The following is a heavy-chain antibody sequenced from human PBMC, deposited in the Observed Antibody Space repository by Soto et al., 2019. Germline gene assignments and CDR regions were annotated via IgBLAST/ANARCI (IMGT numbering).Heavy chain of an antibody. CDR1: GASIKNSDGYY. V-gene: IGHV4-31*03. CDR2: IYQSGST. J-gene: IGHJ4*02. D-gene: IGHD2-21*02. CDR3: ARDFSCDGDCNGYFDH. Sequence: QVQLQESGPGLVKPSQTLSLTCTVSGASIKNSDGYYWSWLRQRPGKGLEWIGFIYQSGSTDSNPSLRDRVTMSVDTSMNQFSLKLTSVTAADTAVYYCARDFSCDGDCNGYFDHWGQGTLVTVSS.